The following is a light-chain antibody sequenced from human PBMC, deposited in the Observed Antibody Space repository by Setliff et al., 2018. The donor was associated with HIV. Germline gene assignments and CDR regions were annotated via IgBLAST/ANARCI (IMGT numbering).Light chain of an antibody. J-gene: IGLJ1*01. CDR1: SSDVGRYNL. CDR3: CSNTGSNTDV. Sequence: SALTQPASVSGSPGQSITISCTGTSSDVGRYNLVSWYQQHPGKAPKLIIYQASKRPSGVSNRFSGSKSGNTASLTISGLQADDEADYYCCSNTGSNTDVFGAGTKVTVL. CDR2: QAS. V-gene: IGLV2-23*01.